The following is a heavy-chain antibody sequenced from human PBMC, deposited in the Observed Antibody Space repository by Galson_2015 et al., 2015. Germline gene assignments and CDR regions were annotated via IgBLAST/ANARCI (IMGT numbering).Heavy chain of an antibody. CDR3: ARLRSGFRFDP. J-gene: IGHJ5*02. V-gene: IGHV4-4*02. Sequence: LSLTCAVSGGSISSSNWWSWVRQPPGKGLEWIGEFNHTGSTNYNPSLKSRVTISVDTSKNQFSLSLTSVTAADTAVYYCARLRSGFRFDPWGQGTLVTVSS. CDR2: FNHTGST. CDR1: GGSISSSNW.